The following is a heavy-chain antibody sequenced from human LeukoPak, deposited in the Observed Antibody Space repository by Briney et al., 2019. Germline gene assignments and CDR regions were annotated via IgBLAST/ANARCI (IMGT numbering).Heavy chain of an antibody. CDR3: ARAPKNYYGSGSYYNPFDY. Sequence: ASVKVSCKASGYTFTSYDINWVRQATGQGLEWMGWMNPNSGNTGYAQKFQGRVTMTRNTSISTAYMELSSLRSEDTAVYYCARAPKNYYGSGSYYNPFDYWGQGTLVTVSS. D-gene: IGHD3-10*01. J-gene: IGHJ4*02. CDR1: GYTFTSYD. V-gene: IGHV1-8*01. CDR2: MNPNSGNT.